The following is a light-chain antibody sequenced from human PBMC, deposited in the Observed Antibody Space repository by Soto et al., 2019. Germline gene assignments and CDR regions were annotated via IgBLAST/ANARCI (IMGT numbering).Light chain of an antibody. Sequence: EIVLTQSPVTLSLSPGERAALSCRASQSVRTYLAWYQVKPGQAPRLLIYDASTRATGIPARFSGSGSGTDFTLTISGLQSEDFAVYYCQQYNNWPQTFGQGTKVDIK. CDR1: QSVRTY. CDR2: DAS. CDR3: QQYNNWPQT. V-gene: IGKV3-15*01. J-gene: IGKJ1*01.